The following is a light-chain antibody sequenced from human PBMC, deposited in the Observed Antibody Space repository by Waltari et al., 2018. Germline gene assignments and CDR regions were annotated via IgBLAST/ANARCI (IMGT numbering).Light chain of an antibody. CDR1: QDITSW. Sequence: DIQITQSPSSVSASVGDRVTTTGRASQDITSWLAWYQQKPGKAPNLLISAASSLQSGVPTRFSGSGSGTDFTLTISSLQPEDFATYYCQHSDSFPWAFGQGTKVEIK. V-gene: IGKV1-12*01. CDR2: AAS. CDR3: QHSDSFPWA. J-gene: IGKJ1*01.